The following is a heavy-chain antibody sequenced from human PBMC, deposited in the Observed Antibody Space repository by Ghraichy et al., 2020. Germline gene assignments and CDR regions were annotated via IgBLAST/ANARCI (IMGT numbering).Heavy chain of an antibody. V-gene: IGHV3-7*03. J-gene: IGHJ3*02. CDR1: GFSFSNYW. CDR2: IKYDGSER. Sequence: GESLNISCEASGFSFSNYWMAWVRQAPGKGPEWVANIKYDGSERYFMDSVRGRFTISRDNAKSSLYLEMNSLTAEDTALYYCARDQFGGLFDIWGQGTMVTV. D-gene: IGHD4-23*01. CDR3: ARDQFGGLFDI.